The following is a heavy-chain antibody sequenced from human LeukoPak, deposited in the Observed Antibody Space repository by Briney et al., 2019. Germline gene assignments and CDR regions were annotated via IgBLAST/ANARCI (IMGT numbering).Heavy chain of an antibody. CDR2: IWYDGSNK. CDR1: GFTFSNYA. Sequence: GGSLGLSCAASGFTFSNYAMHWVRQPPGKGLEWVAVIWYDGSNKYYADSVKGRFTISRDNSKNTLYLQMNSLRAEDTAVYYCARGPYYYGSGSYLPLGYYYGMDVWGQGPTVTVSS. J-gene: IGHJ6*02. V-gene: IGHV3-33*01. CDR3: ARGPYYYGSGSYLPLGYYYGMDV. D-gene: IGHD3-10*01.